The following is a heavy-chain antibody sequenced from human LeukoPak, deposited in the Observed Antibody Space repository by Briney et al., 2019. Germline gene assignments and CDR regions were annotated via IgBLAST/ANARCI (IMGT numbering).Heavy chain of an antibody. CDR3: TRDSGLLWFGESPYAFDI. Sequence: PSETLSLTCAVYGGSFSGYYWGWIRQPPGKGLEWIGSIYYSGSTYYNPSLKSRVTISVDTSKNQFSLKLSSVTAADTAVYYCTRDSGLLWFGESPYAFDIWGQGTMVTVSS. CDR2: IYYSGST. V-gene: IGHV4-34*01. J-gene: IGHJ3*02. D-gene: IGHD3-10*01. CDR1: GGSFSGYY.